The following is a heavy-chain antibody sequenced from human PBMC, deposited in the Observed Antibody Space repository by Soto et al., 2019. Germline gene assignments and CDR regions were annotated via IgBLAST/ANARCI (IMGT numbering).Heavy chain of an antibody. CDR1: GYTFTSYG. CDR2: ISAYNGNT. J-gene: IGHJ6*02. CDR3: ARAIKGSSTSPMGAIVYYYGMDV. D-gene: IGHD2-2*01. Sequence: VQLVQSGAEVKKPGASVKVSCKASGYTFTSYGISWVRQAPGQGLEWMGWISAYNGNTNYAQKLQGRVTMTTDTSTSTAYMELRSLRSDDTAVYYCARAIKGSSTSPMGAIVYYYGMDVWGQGTTVTVSS. V-gene: IGHV1-18*04.